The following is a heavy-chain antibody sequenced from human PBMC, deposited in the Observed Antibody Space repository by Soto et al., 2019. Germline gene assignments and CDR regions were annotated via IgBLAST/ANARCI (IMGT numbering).Heavy chain of an antibody. D-gene: IGHD3-9*01. J-gene: IGHJ4*02. CDR1: GDSVSSNSAG. CDR2: TYYRSKWYN. Sequence: SQTLSLTCAISGDSVSSNSAGWNWIRQSPSRGLEWLGRTYYRSKWYNDYAISVKSRITVNPDTSKNKFSLQLNSVTPDDTAVYYCARDISDWFFDYWGQGTLVTVSS. CDR3: ARDISDWFFDY. V-gene: IGHV6-1*01.